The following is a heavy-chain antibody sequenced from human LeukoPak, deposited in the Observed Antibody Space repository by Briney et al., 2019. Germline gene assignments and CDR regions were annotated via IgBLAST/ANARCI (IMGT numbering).Heavy chain of an antibody. J-gene: IGHJ4*02. CDR3: ARQGGMQSFDY. CDR2: ISGGSGYI. V-gene: IGHV3-21*01. D-gene: IGHD6-19*01. Sequence: GGSLRLSCAASGFSFSTYSMNWVRQAPGKGLEWVAYISGGSGYIYYADSVKGRFTVSRDNAENSLYLQMNSLRAEDTAVYYCARQGGMQSFDYRGQGILVTVSS. CDR1: GFSFSTYS.